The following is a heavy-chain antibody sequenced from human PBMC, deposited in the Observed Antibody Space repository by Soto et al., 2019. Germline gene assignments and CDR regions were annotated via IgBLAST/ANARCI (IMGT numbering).Heavy chain of an antibody. Sequence: SETLSLTCTVSGGSISSSSYYWGWIRQPPGKGLEWIGSIYYSGSTYYNPSLKSRVTISVDTSKNQFSLKLSSVTAADTAVYYCARGGMDVWGQGTTVTVSS. CDR3: ARGGMDV. CDR2: IYYSGST. J-gene: IGHJ6*02. CDR1: GGSISSSSYY. V-gene: IGHV4-39*01.